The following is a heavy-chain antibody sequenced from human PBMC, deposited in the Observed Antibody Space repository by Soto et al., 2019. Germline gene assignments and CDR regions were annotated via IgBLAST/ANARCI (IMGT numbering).Heavy chain of an antibody. J-gene: IGHJ4*02. CDR1: GFTFSSYA. V-gene: IGHV3-23*01. D-gene: IGHD1-26*01. Sequence: GGSLRLSCAASGFTFSSYAMSWVRQAPGKGLEWVSAISGSGGSTYYADSVKGRFTISRDNSKDTLYLQMNSLRAEDTAVYYCAKQEVGATNYYFDYWGQGTLVTVSS. CDR3: AKQEVGATNYYFDY. CDR2: ISGSGGST.